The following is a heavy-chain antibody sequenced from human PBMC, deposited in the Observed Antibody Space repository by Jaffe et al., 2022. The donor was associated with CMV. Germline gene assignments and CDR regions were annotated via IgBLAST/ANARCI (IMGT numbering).Heavy chain of an antibody. D-gene: IGHD2-21*02. CDR2: IIPIFGTA. CDR3: ARGTVVTLGPYYYYGMDV. CDR1: GGTFSSYA. J-gene: IGHJ6*02. Sequence: QVQLVQSGAEVKKPGSSVKVSCKASGGTFSSYAISWVRQAPGQGLEWMGGIIPIFGTANYAQKFQGRVTITADESTSTAYMELSSLRSEDTAVYYCARGTVVTLGPYYYYGMDVWGQGTTVTVSS. V-gene: IGHV1-69*01.